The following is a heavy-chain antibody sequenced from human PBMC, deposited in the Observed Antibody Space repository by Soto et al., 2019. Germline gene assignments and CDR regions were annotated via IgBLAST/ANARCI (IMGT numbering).Heavy chain of an antibody. J-gene: IGHJ6*02. V-gene: IGHV3-30*18. CDR3: AKPDQAPWFGEPYPGEYYYYGMDV. Sequence: PGGSLRLSCAASGFTFSSYGMHWVRQAPGKGLGWVAVISYDGSNKYYADSVKGRFTISRDNSKNTLYLQMNSLRAEDTAVYYCAKPDQAPWFGEPYPGEYYYYGMDVWGQGTTVTVSS. CDR2: ISYDGSNK. D-gene: IGHD3-10*01. CDR1: GFTFSSYG.